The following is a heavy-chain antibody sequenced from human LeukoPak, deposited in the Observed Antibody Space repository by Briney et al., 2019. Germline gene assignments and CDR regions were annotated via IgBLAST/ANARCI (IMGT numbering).Heavy chain of an antibody. J-gene: IGHJ4*02. CDR1: GGSISSYY. D-gene: IGHD2-15*01. V-gene: IGHV4-4*07. CDR3: ARDSVVVGIGYYFDY. CDR2: IYTSGST. Sequence: ATLSLTFTVSGGSISSYYWSWIRPPAGKGLEWIGRIYTSGSTNYNPSLKSRVTMSVDTSKNQFSLKLSSVTAADTAVYYCARDSVVVGIGYYFDYWGQGTLVTVSS.